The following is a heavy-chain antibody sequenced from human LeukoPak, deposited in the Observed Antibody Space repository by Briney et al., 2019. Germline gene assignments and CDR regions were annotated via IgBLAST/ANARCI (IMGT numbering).Heavy chain of an antibody. J-gene: IGHJ4*02. D-gene: IGHD2-15*01. CDR3: ARDADCSGGSCYVY. V-gene: IGHV3-30-3*01. CDR1: GFTFSSYA. CDR2: ISYDGSNK. Sequence: GGSLRLSCAASGFTFSSYAMHWVRQAPGKGLEWVAVISYDGSNKYYADSVKGRFTISRDNSKNTLYLQMNSLRAEDTAIYYCARDADCSGGSCYVYWGQGTLVTVSS.